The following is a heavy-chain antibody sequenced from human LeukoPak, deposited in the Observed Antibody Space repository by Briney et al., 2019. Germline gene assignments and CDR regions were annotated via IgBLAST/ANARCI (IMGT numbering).Heavy chain of an antibody. Sequence: PSETLSLTCAVSGVSISSSDWWSWVRQAPGKGLEWIGEIYDTGSTNYNPSLKSRVTISVDTSKNQFSLKLSSVTAADTAVYYCARDGYNPHFDYWGQGTLVTVSS. V-gene: IGHV4-4*02. CDR2: IYDTGST. CDR3: ARDGYNPHFDY. J-gene: IGHJ4*02. CDR1: GVSISSSDW. D-gene: IGHD5-24*01.